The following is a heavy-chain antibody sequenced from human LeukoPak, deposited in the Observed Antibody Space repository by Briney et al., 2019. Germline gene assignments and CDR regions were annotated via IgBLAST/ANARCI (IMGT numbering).Heavy chain of an antibody. CDR2: MWLDESHK. CDR1: GFTFSRYH. D-gene: IGHD4-17*01. J-gene: IGHJ4*02. V-gene: IGHV3-33*01. Sequence: GGSLRLSCAASGFTFSRYHMHWVRQAPGKGLEWVAVMWLDESHKDYAESVKGRFTISRGNSKNTLYLEMNSLRAEDTAVYYCAREDYADSGGVDSWGQGTLVTVSS. CDR3: AREDYADSGGVDS.